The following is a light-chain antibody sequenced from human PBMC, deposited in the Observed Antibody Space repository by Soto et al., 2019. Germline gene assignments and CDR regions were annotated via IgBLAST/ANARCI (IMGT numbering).Light chain of an antibody. CDR2: RAS. CDR3: QQYNNWPPRYT. V-gene: IGKV3-15*01. CDR1: QSVSSS. Sequence: EIVMTQSPATLSVSPGERATLSCRASQSVSSSLAWYQQKPGQAPRLLIYRASISATGIPARFSGSGSGTEFTRTISSLQSEDFAVYYCQQYNNWPPRYTFGQGTKLEIK. J-gene: IGKJ2*01.